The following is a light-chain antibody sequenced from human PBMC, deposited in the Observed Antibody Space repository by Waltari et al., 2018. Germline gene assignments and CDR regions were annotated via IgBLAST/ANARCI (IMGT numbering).Light chain of an antibody. CDR3: AAWDDSLSAWV. J-gene: IGLJ3*02. CDR2: YDD. CDR1: RSNIENNA. Sequence: QSVLTQPPSVSEAPRQRVTISCSGSRSNIENNAVNWYQQLPGKAPKLLIYYDDLLPSGVSDRFSGSKSGTSASLAISGLQSEDEADYYCAAWDDSLSAWVFGGG. V-gene: IGLV1-36*01.